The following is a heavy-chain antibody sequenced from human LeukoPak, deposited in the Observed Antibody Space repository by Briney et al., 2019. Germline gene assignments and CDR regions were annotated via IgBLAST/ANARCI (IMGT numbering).Heavy chain of an antibody. Sequence: PSETLSLTCAVYGGSFSGYYWSWIRQPPGKGLEWNGEINHSGSTNYNPSLKSRVTISVDTSKNQFSLKLSTVAAADTAGYYCARGSECIAAPVPALDYWGQGTLVTVPT. CDR1: GGSFSGYY. CDR3: ARGSECIAAPVPALDY. V-gene: IGHV4-34*01. D-gene: IGHD6-13*01. CDR2: INHSGST. J-gene: IGHJ4*02.